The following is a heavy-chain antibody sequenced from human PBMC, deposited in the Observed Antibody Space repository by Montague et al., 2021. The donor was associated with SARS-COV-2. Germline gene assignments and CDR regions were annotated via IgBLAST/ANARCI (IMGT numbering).Heavy chain of an antibody. J-gene: IGHJ3*02. D-gene: IGHD2-2*01. Sequence: SLRLSCAASGFTFNSYVMTWVRQAPGKGLEWVSSISGSCNNAFFSDSVKGRITISRDNSENTLYLQMNSLTAEDTAVYYCAKVLRRYQLLTDAFDIWGQGTMVTVSS. V-gene: IGHV3-23*01. CDR3: AKVLRRYQLLTDAFDI. CDR1: GFTFNSYV. CDR2: ISGSCNNA.